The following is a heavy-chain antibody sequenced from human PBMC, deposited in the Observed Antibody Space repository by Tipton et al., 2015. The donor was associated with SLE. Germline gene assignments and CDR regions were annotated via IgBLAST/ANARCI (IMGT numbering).Heavy chain of an antibody. CDR1: GFTFSTSN. D-gene: IGHD5-24*01. CDR2: IGPDGKTV. CDR3: AAVAMGH. J-gene: IGHJ4*02. V-gene: IGHV3-7*01. Sequence: SLRLSCATSGFTFSTSNMHWVRQAPGKGLEWVANIGPDGKTVYYADSLKGRFTISRDNAQSSVYLQLSSLRVDDTALYHCAAVAMGHWGQGTLVTVSS.